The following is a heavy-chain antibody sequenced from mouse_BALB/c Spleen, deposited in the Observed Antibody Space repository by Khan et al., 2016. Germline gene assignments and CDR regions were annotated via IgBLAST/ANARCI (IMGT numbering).Heavy chain of an antibody. CDR1: GFNIKDTY. V-gene: IGHV14-3*02. D-gene: IGHD2-4*01. CDR2: IDPANDNT. J-gene: IGHJ3*01. CDR3: ARSYYDSWFVY. Sequence: VQLLQSGAELVKPGASVKLSCTASGFNIKDTYMHWMIQRPEQGLEWIGRIDPANDNTKYDPKFQGKATITADTSSNTAYLQLSSLTSEDTAVYYCARSYYDSWFVYWGQGTLVTVSA.